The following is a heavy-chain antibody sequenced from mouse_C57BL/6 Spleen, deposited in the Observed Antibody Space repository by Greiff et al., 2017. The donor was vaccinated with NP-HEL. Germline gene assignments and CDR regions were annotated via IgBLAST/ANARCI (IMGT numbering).Heavy chain of an antibody. CDR3: ARSDYDVGYAMDY. V-gene: IGHV1-26*01. J-gene: IGHJ4*01. Sequence: EVKVVESGPELVKPGASVKISCKASGYTFTDYYMNWVKQSHGKSLEWIGDINPNNGGTSYNQKFKGKATLTVDKSSSTAYMELRSLTSEDSAVYYCARSDYDVGYAMDYWGQGTSVTVSS. CDR1: GYTFTDYY. CDR2: INPNNGGT. D-gene: IGHD2-4*01.